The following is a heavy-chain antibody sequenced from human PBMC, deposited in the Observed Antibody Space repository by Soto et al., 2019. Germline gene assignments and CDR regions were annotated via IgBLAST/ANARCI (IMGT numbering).Heavy chain of an antibody. CDR2: TSYDGSNK. J-gene: IGHJ6*02. V-gene: IGHV3-30*18. CDR3: AKGGGITFFGVVYYYYYGMDV. Sequence: PGGSLRLSCAASGFTFSSYGMHWVRQAPGKGLEWVAVTSYDGSNKYYADSVKGRFTISRDNSKHTLYLQMNSLSAEDTTVYYSAKGGGITFFGVVYYYYYGMDVWGQGPRVTVSS. D-gene: IGHD3-3*01. CDR1: GFTFSSYG.